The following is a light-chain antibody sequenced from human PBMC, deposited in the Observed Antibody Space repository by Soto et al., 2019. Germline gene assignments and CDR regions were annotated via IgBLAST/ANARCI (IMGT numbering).Light chain of an antibody. V-gene: IGKV3-20*01. CDR1: QSVNNNF. CDR3: QQYVTSPLT. CDR2: DAS. J-gene: IGKJ4*01. Sequence: EIVLTQSPGPLSLSPGERATLSCRASQSVNNNFLAWYQQKPGQAPRLLIYDASSRATGIPDRFSGSGSGTDFTLTISRLEPEDFAVYSCQQYVTSPLTFGGGTKVEIK.